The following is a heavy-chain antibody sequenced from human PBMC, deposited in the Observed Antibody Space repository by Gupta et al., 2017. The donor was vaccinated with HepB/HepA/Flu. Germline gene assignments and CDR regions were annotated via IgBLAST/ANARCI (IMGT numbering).Heavy chain of an antibody. CDR1: GGSFSGYY. J-gene: IGHJ6*02. Sequence: QVQLQQWGAGLLKPSETLSLTCAVYGGSFSGYYWSWIRQPPGKGLEWIGEINHSGSTNYNPSLKSRVTISVDTSKNQFSLKLSSVTAADTAVYYCARTPRWLSIGVAYGMDVWGQGTTVTVSS. V-gene: IGHV4-34*01. D-gene: IGHD3-3*01. CDR3: ARTPRWLSIGVAYGMDV. CDR2: INHSGST.